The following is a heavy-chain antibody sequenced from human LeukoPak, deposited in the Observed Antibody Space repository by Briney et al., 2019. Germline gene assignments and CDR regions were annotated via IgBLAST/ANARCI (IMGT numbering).Heavy chain of an antibody. Sequence: SQTLSLTCAISGDSVSSNDAAWNWIRQSPSRGLEWLGRTYYRSKWYNDYAVSVKSRITINPDTSKNQFSLQLNSVTPEDTAVYYCAREAITMVRGVIITKRYDIWGQGTMVTVSS. D-gene: IGHD3-10*01. CDR2: TYYRSKWYN. CDR1: GDSVSSNDAA. CDR3: AREAITMVRGVIITKRYDI. J-gene: IGHJ3*02. V-gene: IGHV6-1*01.